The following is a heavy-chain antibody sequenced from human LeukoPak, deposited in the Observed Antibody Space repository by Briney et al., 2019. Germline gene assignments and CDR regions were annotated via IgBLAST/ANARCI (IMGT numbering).Heavy chain of an antibody. CDR3: ATEVGVSAAAFDL. CDR1: GFTFSSYS. D-gene: IGHD2-2*01. Sequence: KTGGSLRLSCAASGFTFSSYSMNWVRQAPGKGLEWVSSISSSSSYIYYADSVKGRFTISRDNAKNSLYLQMNSLRAEDTAVYYCATEVGVSAAAFDLWGQGTMVTVSS. J-gene: IGHJ3*01. V-gene: IGHV3-21*04. CDR2: ISSSSSYI.